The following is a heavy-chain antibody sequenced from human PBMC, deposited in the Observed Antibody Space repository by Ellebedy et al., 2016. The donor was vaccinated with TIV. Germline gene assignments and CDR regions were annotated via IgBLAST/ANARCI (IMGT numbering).Heavy chain of an antibody. CDR1: GFTFSNYN. Sequence: GESLKISCVASGFTFSNYNMNWVRQSPGKGLEWVSSIRSTASDKYYAESVKGRFTISRDNDQDTLFLQMNSLRAKDTAVYFCSRGWSTPDSWGQGTLVIVSS. D-gene: IGHD2-15*01. J-gene: IGHJ4*02. V-gene: IGHV3-21*06. CDR2: IRSTASDK. CDR3: SRGWSTPDS.